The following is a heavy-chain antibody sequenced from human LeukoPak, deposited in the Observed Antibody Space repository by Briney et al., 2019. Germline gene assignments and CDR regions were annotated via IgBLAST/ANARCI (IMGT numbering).Heavy chain of an antibody. CDR3: AAYCSGGSCYSSEY. J-gene: IGHJ4*02. CDR1: GFTFSSYA. Sequence: PGGSLRLSCAASGFTFSSYAMSWVRQAPGKGLEWVSAISGSGGSTYYADSVKGRFTISRDNSKNTLYLQMNSLRAEDTAVYYCAAYCSGGSCYSSEYWGQGTLVTVSS. D-gene: IGHD2-15*01. CDR2: ISGSGGST. V-gene: IGHV3-23*01.